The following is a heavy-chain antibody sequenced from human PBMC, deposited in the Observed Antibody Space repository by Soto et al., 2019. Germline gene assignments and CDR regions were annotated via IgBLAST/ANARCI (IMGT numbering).Heavy chain of an antibody. CDR3: AKDPGSGWYNLGWFDS. V-gene: IGHV3-23*01. CDR2: ISGSGGNT. CDR1: GFPFISYA. D-gene: IGHD6-19*01. J-gene: IGHJ5*01. Sequence: EVQLLESGGGLAQPGGSLRLSCATSGFPFISYAMSWVRQAPGRGLEWVSTISGSGGNTYYADAVKGRFTITSDSSKNTVYLQMNSLRVDDTATCYCAKDPGSGWYNLGWFDSWGQGTLVTVSS.